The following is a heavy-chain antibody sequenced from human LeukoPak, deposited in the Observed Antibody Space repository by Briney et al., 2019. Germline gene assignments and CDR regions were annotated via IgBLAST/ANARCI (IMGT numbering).Heavy chain of an antibody. CDR3: ARSYDSSGYYPYFDY. Sequence: SETLSLTCAVSGGSISSGGYSWSWIRQPPGKGLEWIGYIYHSGSTYYNPPLKSRVTISVDGSKNQFSLKLSSVTAADTAVYYCARSYDSSGYYPYFDYWGQGTLVTVSS. J-gene: IGHJ4*02. D-gene: IGHD3-22*01. V-gene: IGHV4-30-2*01. CDR1: GGSISSGGYS. CDR2: IYHSGST.